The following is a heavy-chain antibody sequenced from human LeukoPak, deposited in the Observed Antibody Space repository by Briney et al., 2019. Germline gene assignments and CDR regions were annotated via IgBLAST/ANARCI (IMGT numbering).Heavy chain of an antibody. D-gene: IGHD6-13*01. CDR3: ARGVIAAAGGYYYYYYGMDV. CDR2: INHSGST. V-gene: IGHV4-34*01. Sequence: SETLSLICAVYGGSFSGYYWSWIRQPPGKGLEWIGEINHSGSTNYNPSLKSRVTISVDTSKNQFSLKLSSVTAADTAVYYCARGVIAAAGGYYYYYYGMDVWGQGTTVTVSS. J-gene: IGHJ6*02. CDR1: GGSFSGYY.